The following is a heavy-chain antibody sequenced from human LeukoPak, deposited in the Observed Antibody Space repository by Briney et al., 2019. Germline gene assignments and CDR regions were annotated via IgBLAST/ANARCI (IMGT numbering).Heavy chain of an antibody. Sequence: PSETLSLTCAVSGYSISSGYYWGWIRQPPGKGLEWIGSIYHSGSTYYNPSLKSRVTISVDTSKNQFSLKLSSVTAADTAAYYCARSQGDYWGQRTLVTVSS. CDR2: IYHSGST. V-gene: IGHV4-38-2*01. J-gene: IGHJ4*02. CDR1: GYSISSGYY. CDR3: ARSQGDY.